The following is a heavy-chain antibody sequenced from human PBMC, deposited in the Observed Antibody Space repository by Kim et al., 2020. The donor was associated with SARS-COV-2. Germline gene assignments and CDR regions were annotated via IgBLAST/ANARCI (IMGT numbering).Heavy chain of an antibody. J-gene: IGHJ6*02. CDR2: IYSGGST. V-gene: IGHV3-53*01. Sequence: GGSLRLSCAASGFTVSSNYMSWVRQAPGKGLEWVSVIYSGGSTYYADSVKGRFTISRDNSKNTLYLQMNSLRAEDTAVYYCARDQVTAWAARQYYYGMDVWGQGTTVTVSS. D-gene: IGHD6-6*01. CDR1: GFTVSSNY. CDR3: ARDQVTAWAARQYYYGMDV.